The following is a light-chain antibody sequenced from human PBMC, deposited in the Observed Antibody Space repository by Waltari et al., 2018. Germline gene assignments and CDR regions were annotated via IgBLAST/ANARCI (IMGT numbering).Light chain of an antibody. CDR3: QQYNHLPFT. V-gene: IGKV1-33*01. CDR1: QDTDKY. J-gene: IGKJ3*01. CDR2: DAS. Sequence: DIQLTQSPSSLSAFVGDRVTITCQASQDTDKYLNWYQQKPGKAPNVLIYDASNLETGVPSRFSGSGSGTGFTLTINSLQPEDIATYFCQQYNHLPFTFGPGTKVDI.